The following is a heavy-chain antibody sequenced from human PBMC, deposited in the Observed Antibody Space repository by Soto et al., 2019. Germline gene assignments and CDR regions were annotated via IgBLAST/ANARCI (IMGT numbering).Heavy chain of an antibody. CDR2: IYWDDDK. Sequence: QITLKESGPPLVKPTQTLTLTCTFSGFSLSTSRGGVGWIRQPPGKALEWLALIYWDDDKRYSPSLKSRLTIPKDTYKNQVVLTMTNTDPVDTATYYCVHTSGAGNSACFDYWGQGTLVTVSS. J-gene: IGHJ4*02. D-gene: IGHD6-13*01. CDR1: GFSLSTSRGG. CDR3: VHTSGAGNSACFDY. V-gene: IGHV2-5*02.